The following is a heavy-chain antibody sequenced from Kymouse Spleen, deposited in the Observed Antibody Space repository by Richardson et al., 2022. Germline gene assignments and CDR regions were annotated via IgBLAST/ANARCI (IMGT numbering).Heavy chain of an antibody. Sequence: EVQLVESGGGLVQPGGSLKLSCAASGFTFSGSAMHWVRQASGKGLEWVGRIRSKANSYATAYAASVKGRFTISRDDSKNTAYLQMNSLKTEDTAVYYCTRVLGITGTTDYYYYGMDVWGQGTTVTVSS. J-gene: IGHJ6*02. CDR2: IRSKANSYAT. CDR1: GFTFSGSA. CDR3: TRVLGITGTTDYYYYGMDV. V-gene: IGHV3-73*02. D-gene: IGHD1-7*01.